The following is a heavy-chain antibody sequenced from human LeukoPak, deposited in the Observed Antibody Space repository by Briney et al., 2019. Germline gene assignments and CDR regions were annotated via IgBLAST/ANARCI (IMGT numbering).Heavy chain of an antibody. J-gene: IGHJ5*02. CDR2: ISSSSSYI. D-gene: IGHD6-19*01. CDR1: GFTFSSYS. CDR3: ACSGWSNWFDP. Sequence: GGSLRLSCAASGFTFSSYSMNWVRQAPGKGLEWVSSISSSSSYIYYADSVKGRLTISRDNAKNSLYLQMNSLRAEDTAVYYCACSGWSNWFDPWGQGTLVTVSS. V-gene: IGHV3-21*01.